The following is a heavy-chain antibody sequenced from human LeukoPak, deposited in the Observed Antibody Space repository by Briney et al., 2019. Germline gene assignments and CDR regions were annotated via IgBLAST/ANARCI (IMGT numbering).Heavy chain of an antibody. CDR1: GGSISSYY. Sequence: PSETLSLTCTVSGGSISSYYWSWIRQPPGKGLEWIGSIYHSGSTYYNPSLKSRVTISVDTSKNQFSLKLSSVTAADTAVYYCASTRGLVVAASFDYWGQGTLVTVSS. D-gene: IGHD2-15*01. V-gene: IGHV4-59*08. J-gene: IGHJ4*02. CDR3: ASTRGLVVAASFDY. CDR2: IYHSGST.